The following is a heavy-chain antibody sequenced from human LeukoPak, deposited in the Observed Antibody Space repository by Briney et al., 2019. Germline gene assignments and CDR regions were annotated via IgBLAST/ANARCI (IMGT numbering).Heavy chain of an antibody. D-gene: IGHD3-10*01. CDR1: GGSISSGSYY. V-gene: IGHV4-61*02. J-gene: IGHJ5*02. CDR2: IYSRGSP. CDR3: AREGLNMVRGVIPKEAWGWFDP. Sequence: SETLSLTCTVSGGSISSGSYYWDWIRQPAGKGLEWIGRIYSRGSPNYNPSLKSRVTISVDTSKYQFSLKLSSVTAADTAVYYCAREGLNMVRGVIPKEAWGWFDPWGQETLVTVSS.